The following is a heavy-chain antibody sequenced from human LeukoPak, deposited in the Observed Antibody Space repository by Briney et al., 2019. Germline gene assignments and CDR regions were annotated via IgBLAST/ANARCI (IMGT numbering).Heavy chain of an antibody. J-gene: IGHJ4*02. CDR1: GFTVSSNY. CDR2: IYSGGST. D-gene: IGHD6-6*01. V-gene: IGHV3-53*01. Sequence: PGGSLRLSCAASGFTVSSNYMSWVRQAPGKGLEWVSVIYSGGSTYYADSVKGRFTISRDNAKNSLYLQMNSLRAEDTAVYYCARARIAARPYFDYWGQGTLVTVSS. CDR3: ARARIAARPYFDY.